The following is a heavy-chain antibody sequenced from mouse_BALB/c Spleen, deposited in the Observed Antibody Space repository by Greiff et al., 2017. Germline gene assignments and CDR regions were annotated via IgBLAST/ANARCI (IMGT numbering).Heavy chain of an antibody. Sequence: EVKLVESGGGLVQPGGSLKLSCAASGFTFSSYGMSWVRQTPDKRLELVATINSNGGSTYYPDSVKGRFTISRDNAKNTLYLQMSSLKSEDTAMYYCARETRGSSYDWYFDVWGEGTTVTVSS. D-gene: IGHD1-1*01. J-gene: IGHJ1*01. CDR1: GFTFSSYG. CDR2: INSNGGST. CDR3: ARETRGSSYDWYFDV. V-gene: IGHV5-6-3*01.